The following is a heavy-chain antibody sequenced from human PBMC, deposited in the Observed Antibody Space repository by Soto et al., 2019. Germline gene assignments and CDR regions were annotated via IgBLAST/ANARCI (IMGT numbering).Heavy chain of an antibody. D-gene: IGHD6-13*01. J-gene: IGHJ4*02. V-gene: IGHV3-33*01. CDR3: ARDQAAAGTTFDY. CDR2: IWYDGSNK. CDR1: GFTFSSYG. Sequence: GGSLRLSCAASGFTFSSYGMHWVRQAPGKGLEWVAVIWYDGSNKYYADSVKGRFTISRDNSKNTLYLQMNSLRAEDTAVYYCARDQAAAGTTFDYWGQGTLVTVSS.